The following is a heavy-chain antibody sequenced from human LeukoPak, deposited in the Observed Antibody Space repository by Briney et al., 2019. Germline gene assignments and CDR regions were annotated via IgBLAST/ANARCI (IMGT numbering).Heavy chain of an antibody. Sequence: ASVKVSCKASGYSFTSYGITWVRQAPGQGLEWMGWISTYDGNANYAQKLQGRVTMTTDTSTITAYMELRSLRSDDTAVYYCARAPSGFTYGPGDHWGQGTLVTVSS. V-gene: IGHV1-18*01. D-gene: IGHD5-18*01. CDR3: ARAPSGFTYGPGDH. CDR1: GYSFTSYG. J-gene: IGHJ4*02. CDR2: ISTYDGNA.